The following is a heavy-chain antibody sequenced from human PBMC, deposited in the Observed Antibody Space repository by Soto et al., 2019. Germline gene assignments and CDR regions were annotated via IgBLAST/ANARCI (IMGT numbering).Heavy chain of an antibody. Sequence: GGSLRLSCAASGFTFSTYAMSWVRQAPGKGLVWVSRINSDGSSTSYADSVKGRFTISRDNAKNTLYLQMNSLRAEDTAVYYCARVGLPRSIAHYYMDVWGKGTTVTVSS. CDR1: GFTFSTYA. V-gene: IGHV3-74*01. CDR2: INSDGSST. J-gene: IGHJ6*03. D-gene: IGHD2-15*01. CDR3: ARVGLPRSIAHYYMDV.